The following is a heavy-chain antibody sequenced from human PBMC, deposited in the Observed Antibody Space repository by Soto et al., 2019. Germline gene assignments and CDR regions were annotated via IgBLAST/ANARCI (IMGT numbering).Heavy chain of an antibody. CDR1: GGSISSGGYS. D-gene: IGHD1-1*01. CDR2: IYHSGST. Sequence: QLQLQESGSGLVRPSQTLSLTCAVSGGSISSGGYSWNWIRQPPGKGLEWIGYIYHSGSTLYNPSLTSXVTXSVDKSKNQFSLKLSSVTAADTAVYYCARDQLEGNWFDPWGQGTLVTVSS. V-gene: IGHV4-30-2*01. J-gene: IGHJ5*02. CDR3: ARDQLEGNWFDP.